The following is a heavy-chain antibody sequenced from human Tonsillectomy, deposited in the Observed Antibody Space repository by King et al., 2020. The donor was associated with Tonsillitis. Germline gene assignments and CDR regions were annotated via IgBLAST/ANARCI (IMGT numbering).Heavy chain of an antibody. J-gene: IGHJ4*02. CDR3: GKDYVF. CDR1: GFTFSSYS. V-gene: IGHV3-23*04. CDR2: ISPNGGVT. Sequence: VQLVESGGGLVQPGGSLRLSCAASGFTFSSYSMTWVRQAPGKGLEWVSSISPNGGVTYYADSVKGRFTVSRDNSKNTLYLQMNSLRADDTAVYYCGKDYVFWGQGTLVTVSS. D-gene: IGHD3-16*01.